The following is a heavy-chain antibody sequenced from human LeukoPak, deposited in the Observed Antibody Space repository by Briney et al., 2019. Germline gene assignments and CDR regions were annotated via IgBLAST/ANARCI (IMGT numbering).Heavy chain of an antibody. V-gene: IGHV4-34*01. J-gene: IGHJ4*02. CDR3: ASLYSSGPTGFDY. D-gene: IGHD6-19*01. CDR2: INRSGST. Sequence: SETLSLTCAVYGGSFSGYYWSWIRQPPGKGLEWIGEINRSGSTNYNPSLKSRVTISVDTSKNQFSLKLSSVTAADTAVYYCASLYSSGPTGFDYWGQGTLVTVSS. CDR1: GGSFSGYY.